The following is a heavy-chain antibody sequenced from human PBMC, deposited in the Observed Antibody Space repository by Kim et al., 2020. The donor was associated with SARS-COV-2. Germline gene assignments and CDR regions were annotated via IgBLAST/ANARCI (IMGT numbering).Heavy chain of an antibody. J-gene: IGHJ6*02. V-gene: IGHV4-59*01. CDR3: ARDGLVDFDSYGMDV. CDR1: GGSISSYY. D-gene: IGHD3-9*01. CDR2: IYYSGST. Sequence: SETLSLTCTVSGGSISSYYWSWIRQPPGKGLEWIGYIYYSGSTNYNPSLKSRVTISVDTSKNQFSLKLSSVTAADTAVYYCARDGLVDFDSYGMDVWGQGTTVTVSS.